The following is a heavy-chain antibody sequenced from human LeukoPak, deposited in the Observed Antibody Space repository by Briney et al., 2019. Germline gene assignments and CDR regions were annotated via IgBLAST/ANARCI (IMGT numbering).Heavy chain of an antibody. J-gene: IGHJ4*02. D-gene: IGHD1-1*01. V-gene: IGHV4-59*01. CDR2: IYHSGST. CDR1: GGSISTYY. CDR3: ARLTRRSGNYFDY. Sequence: SETLSLTCTVSGGSISTYYWNWIRQPPGKGLEWIGYIYHSGSTNYNPSLKSRVTISVDTSKSQFSLKLSSVTAADTAVYYCARLTRRSGNYFDYWGQGTLVTVSS.